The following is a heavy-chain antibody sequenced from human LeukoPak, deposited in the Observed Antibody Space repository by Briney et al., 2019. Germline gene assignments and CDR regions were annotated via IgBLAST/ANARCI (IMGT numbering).Heavy chain of an antibody. D-gene: IGHD5-12*01. Sequence: LEWVATISYDGNNKYYADSVKGRFTISRDSSKNTLYLQMNSLRAEDTAVYYCARDIVATTWGQGTLVTVSS. CDR3: ARDIVATT. V-gene: IGHV3-30*04. CDR2: ISYDGNNK. J-gene: IGHJ5*02.